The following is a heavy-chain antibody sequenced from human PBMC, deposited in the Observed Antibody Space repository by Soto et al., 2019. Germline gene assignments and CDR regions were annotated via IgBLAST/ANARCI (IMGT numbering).Heavy chain of an antibody. V-gene: IGHV3-11*01. D-gene: IGHD3-22*01. CDR2: ISSSGDII. CDR1: GFTFSDHY. CDR3: ARDLGYYDSSGYFDY. J-gene: IGHJ4*02. Sequence: GGSLRLSCAASGFTFSDHYMSWIRQAPGKGLEWVSYISSSGDIIYYADSVKGRFTISRDNAKNSLYLQMNSLRAEDTAVYYYARDLGYYDSSGYFDYWGQGT.